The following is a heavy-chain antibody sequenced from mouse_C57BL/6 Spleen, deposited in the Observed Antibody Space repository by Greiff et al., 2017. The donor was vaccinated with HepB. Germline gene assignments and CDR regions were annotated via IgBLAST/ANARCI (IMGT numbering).Heavy chain of an antibody. CDR2: ISYDGSN. CDR1: GYSITSGYY. V-gene: IGHV3-6*01. J-gene: IGHJ4*01. Sequence: EVHLVESGPGLVKPSQSLSLTCSVTGYSITSGYYWNWIRQFPGNKLEWMGYISYDGSNNYNPSLKNRISITRDTSKNQFVLKLNSVTTEDTATYYCARSVYLDAMDYWGQGTSVTVSS. D-gene: IGHD2-1*01. CDR3: ARSVYLDAMDY.